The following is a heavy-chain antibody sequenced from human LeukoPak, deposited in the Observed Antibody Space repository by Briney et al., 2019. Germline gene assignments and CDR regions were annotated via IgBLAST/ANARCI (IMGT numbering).Heavy chain of an antibody. D-gene: IGHD3-10*01. CDR1: GYTFTSYY. Sequence: VASVKVSCKTSGYTFTSYYMHWVRQAPGQGLEWMGIINPSGGSTTYAQKFQGRVTMTKDTSTSTVYMELSSLRSEDTAVYYCARTTTGKLDYWGQGTLVTVSS. J-gene: IGHJ4*02. CDR2: INPSGGST. V-gene: IGHV1-46*01. CDR3: ARTTTGKLDY.